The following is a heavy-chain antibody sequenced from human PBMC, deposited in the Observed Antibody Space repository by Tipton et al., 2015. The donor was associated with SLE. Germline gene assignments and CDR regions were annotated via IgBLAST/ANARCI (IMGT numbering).Heavy chain of an antibody. Sequence: TLSLTCAVYGGSFSGYYWSWIRQPPGKGLEWIGEMDHSGITNYNPSLQSRVTISVDTSTNQFSLKVKSVTAADTAVYYCARLADGNRNWFDPWGQGTLVTVSS. J-gene: IGHJ5*02. CDR1: GGSFSGYY. D-gene: IGHD6-13*01. V-gene: IGHV4-34*01. CDR3: ARLADGNRNWFDP. CDR2: MDHSGIT.